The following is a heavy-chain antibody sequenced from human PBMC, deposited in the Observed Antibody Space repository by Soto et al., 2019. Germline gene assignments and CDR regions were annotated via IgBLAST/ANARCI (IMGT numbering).Heavy chain of an antibody. CDR3: ARGAYYYDSSGLSY. CDR1: GFTFSSYS. D-gene: IGHD3-22*01. Sequence: EVQLVESGGGLVQPGGSLRLSCAASGFTFSSYSMNWVRQAPGKGLEWVSYISSSSSTIYYADSVMGRFTISRDNAKNSLYLQMNSLRVEDTAVYYCARGAYYYDSSGLSYWGQGTLVTVSS. CDR2: ISSSSSTI. J-gene: IGHJ4*02. V-gene: IGHV3-48*01.